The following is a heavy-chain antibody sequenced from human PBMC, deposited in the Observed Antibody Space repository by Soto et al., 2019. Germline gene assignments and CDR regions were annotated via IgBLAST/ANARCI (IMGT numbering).Heavy chain of an antibody. CDR1: GYTFTSSY. CDR3: ARGSGASGLDV. J-gene: IGHJ6*02. D-gene: IGHD2-15*01. Sequence: QVQLVQSGAEVKKPGASVKVSCKASGYTFTSSYIHWVRQAPGQGPEWMGIINPSGGGTSYAQKVQGRVTMTRATSTRTVYMELNSLRSEDTAVYYCARGSGASGLDVWGQGTTVTVSS. CDR2: INPSGGGT. V-gene: IGHV1-46*01.